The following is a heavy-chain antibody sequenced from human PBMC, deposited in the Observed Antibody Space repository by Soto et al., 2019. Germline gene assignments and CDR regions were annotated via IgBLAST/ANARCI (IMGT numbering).Heavy chain of an antibody. CDR3: AKSHSSGWYYFDY. CDR1: GFTFSSYA. D-gene: IGHD6-19*01. V-gene: IGHV3-23*01. CDR2: ISGSGGST. J-gene: IGHJ4*02. Sequence: GESLKISCAASGFTFSSYAMSWVRQAPGKGLEWVSAISGSGGSTYYADSVKGRFTISRDNSKNTLYLQMNSLRAEDTAVYYCAKSHSSGWYYFDYWGQGTLVTVSS.